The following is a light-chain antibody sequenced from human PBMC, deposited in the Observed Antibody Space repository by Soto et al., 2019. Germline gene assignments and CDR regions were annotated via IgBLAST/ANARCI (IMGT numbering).Light chain of an antibody. CDR2: GAS. J-gene: IGKJ1*01. CDR1: QSVGSN. Sequence: TQSPASLSLSPGERATVSCRASQSVGSNLAWYQQRPGQAPRLLIYGASTRATGIPARFSGSESGTEFTLTISSLQSEDFAVYSCQQYDEWPWTFGQGTKVDIK. V-gene: IGKV3-15*01. CDR3: QQYDEWPWT.